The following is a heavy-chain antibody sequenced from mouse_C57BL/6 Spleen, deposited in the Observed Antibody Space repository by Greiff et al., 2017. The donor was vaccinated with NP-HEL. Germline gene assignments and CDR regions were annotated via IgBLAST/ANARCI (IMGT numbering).Heavy chain of an antibody. CDR2: ISSGSSTI. CDR3: ARGDYVVDY. Sequence: EVKLMESGGGLVKPGGSLKLSCAASGFTFSDYGMHWVRQAPEKGLEWVAYISSGSSTIYYADTVKGRFTISRDNATNTLFLQMTSRRSEDTAMYYCARGDYVVDYWGQGTTLTVSS. J-gene: IGHJ2*01. CDR1: GFTFSDYG. D-gene: IGHD2-4*01. V-gene: IGHV5-17*01.